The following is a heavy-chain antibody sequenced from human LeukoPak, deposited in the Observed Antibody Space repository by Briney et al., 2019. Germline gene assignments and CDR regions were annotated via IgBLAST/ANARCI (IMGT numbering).Heavy chain of an antibody. V-gene: IGHV3-48*01. CDR1: GFTFSSYD. Sequence: GGSLRLSCAASGFTFSSYDMWWVRQAPGKGLEWVSYISSSSSSLYYADSVKGRFTISRDNSKNTLYLQMNSLRPEDAAVYYCANLPLWGQGTLVTVSS. CDR3: ANLPL. CDR2: ISSSSSSL. J-gene: IGHJ4*02.